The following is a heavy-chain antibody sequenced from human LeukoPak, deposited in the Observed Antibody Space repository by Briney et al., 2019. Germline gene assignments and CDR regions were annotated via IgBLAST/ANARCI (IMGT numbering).Heavy chain of an antibody. J-gene: IGHJ5*02. CDR2: ISSSSSYI. Sequence: GGSLRLSCAASGFTFSSYSMNWVRQAPGKGLEWVSSISSSSSYIYYADSVKGRFTISRDNAKNSLYLQMNSLRAEDTAVYYCARDGGNSRSGWFDPLGQGTLVTVSS. V-gene: IGHV3-21*01. CDR3: ARDGGNSRSGWFDP. CDR1: GFTFSSYS. D-gene: IGHD4-23*01.